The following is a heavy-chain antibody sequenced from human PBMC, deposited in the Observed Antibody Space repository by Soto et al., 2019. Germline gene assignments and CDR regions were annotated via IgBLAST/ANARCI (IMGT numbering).Heavy chain of an antibody. CDR3: ARDMGCGLSDY. D-gene: IGHD3-10*01. Sequence: QVQLVQSGAEVKKPGASVKVSCKASGYTFTSYAMHWVRQAPGQRLEWMGWINAGNGNTKYSQKFQGRVTITRDTSESTAYMELSSLRSEDTAVYYCARDMGCGLSDYWGQGTLVTVSS. J-gene: IGHJ4*02. CDR1: GYTFTSYA. V-gene: IGHV1-3*01. CDR2: INAGNGNT.